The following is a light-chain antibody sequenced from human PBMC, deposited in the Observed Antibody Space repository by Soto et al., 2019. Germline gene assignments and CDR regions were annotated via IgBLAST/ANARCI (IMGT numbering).Light chain of an antibody. J-gene: IGKJ5*01. CDR2: GAS. CDR3: QQYAEAPIT. Sequence: EIVLTQSPGTLSLSPGEGATLSCRASQSVGRNYLAWFQQKPGQPPRLLISGASSRAAGIPDKFSGSGSGTDFTLTISRLEPEDFAAYFCQQYAEAPITFCQGTRLEIK. V-gene: IGKV3-20*01. CDR1: QSVGRNY.